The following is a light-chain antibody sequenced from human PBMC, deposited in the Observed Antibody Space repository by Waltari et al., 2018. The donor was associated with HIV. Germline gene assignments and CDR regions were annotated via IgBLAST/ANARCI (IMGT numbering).Light chain of an antibody. CDR2: EVT. V-gene: IGLV2-14*01. CDR1: NSDIGAYDY. J-gene: IGLJ3*02. Sequence: QSVLTQPASVSGSPGQSITISCTGTNSDIGAYDYVSWYQQHPGKAPHLLIYEVTIRSPVISYRFSGSKSGNTASMTISGLQAEDEAHYYCSSYAATTTIVFGGGTRLTVL. CDR3: SSYAATTTIV.